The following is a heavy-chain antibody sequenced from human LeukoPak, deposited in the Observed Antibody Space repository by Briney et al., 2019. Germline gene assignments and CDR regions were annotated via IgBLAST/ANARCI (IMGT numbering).Heavy chain of an antibody. D-gene: IGHD3-10*01. CDR1: GYTFAGYY. CDR3: ARDLSGTRRGNWFDP. V-gene: IGHV1-2*02. CDR2: INPNSGGT. Sequence: ASVKVSCKASGYTFAGYYMHWVRQAPGQGLEWMGWINPNSGGTNYAQKFQGRVTMTRDTSISTAYMELSRLISDDTAVYYCARDLSGTRRGNWFDPWGQGTLVTVSS. J-gene: IGHJ5*02.